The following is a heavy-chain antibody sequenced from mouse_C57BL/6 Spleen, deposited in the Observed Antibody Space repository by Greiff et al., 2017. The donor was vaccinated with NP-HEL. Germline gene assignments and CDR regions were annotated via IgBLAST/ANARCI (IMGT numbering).Heavy chain of an antibody. CDR2: ISSGSSTI. CDR3: ARRGGIYYGNLYYAMDY. D-gene: IGHD2-1*01. Sequence: EVKLMESGGGLVKPGGSLKLSCAASGFTFSDYGMHWVHQAPEKGLEWVAYISSGSSTIYYADTVKGRFTISRDNAKNTLFLQMTSLRSEDTAMYYCARRGGIYYGNLYYAMDYWGQGTSVTVSS. J-gene: IGHJ4*01. CDR1: GFTFSDYG. V-gene: IGHV5-17*01.